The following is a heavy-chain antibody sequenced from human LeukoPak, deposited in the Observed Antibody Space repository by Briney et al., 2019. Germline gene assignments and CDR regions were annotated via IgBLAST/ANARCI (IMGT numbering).Heavy chain of an antibody. CDR3: ARSLGRRRIAAAGMDYFDY. Sequence: GGSLRLSCAASGFTFSNYAMSWVRQAPGKGLEWVSAISGSGGGTYYADSVKGRFTISRDNAKNSLYLQMNSLRAEDTALYYCARSLGRRRIAAAGMDYFDYWGLGTLVTVSS. J-gene: IGHJ4*02. V-gene: IGHV3-23*01. D-gene: IGHD6-13*01. CDR2: ISGSGGGT. CDR1: GFTFSNYA.